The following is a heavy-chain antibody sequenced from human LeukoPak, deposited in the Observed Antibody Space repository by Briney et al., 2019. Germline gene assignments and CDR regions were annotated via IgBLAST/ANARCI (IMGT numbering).Heavy chain of an antibody. CDR3: ARDVVGFGELWRGRLDP. CDR2: IIPIFGTA. Sequence: GASVKVSCKASGGTFSSYAISWVRQAPGQGLEWMGGIIPIFGTANYAQKFQGRVTITADESTSTAYMELSSLRSEDTAVYYCARDVVGFGELWRGRLDPWGQGTLVTVSS. J-gene: IGHJ5*02. D-gene: IGHD3-10*01. CDR1: GGTFSSYA. V-gene: IGHV1-69*13.